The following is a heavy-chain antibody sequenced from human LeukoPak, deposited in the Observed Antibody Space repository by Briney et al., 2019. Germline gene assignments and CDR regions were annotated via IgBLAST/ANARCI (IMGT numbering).Heavy chain of an antibody. D-gene: IGHD1-14*01. CDR1: GFIFRNYA. V-gene: IGHV3-23*01. Sequence: SEGSLRLSCVASGFIFRNYAMCWVRQAPGKGLEWVSFIRGNGDSTYYPESVEGRFTISRDNSKNTLFLQMNSLRAEDTAVYYCTKDRPGSFDLWGQGTLVTVSS. CDR3: TKDRPGSFDL. CDR2: IRGNGDST. J-gene: IGHJ4*02.